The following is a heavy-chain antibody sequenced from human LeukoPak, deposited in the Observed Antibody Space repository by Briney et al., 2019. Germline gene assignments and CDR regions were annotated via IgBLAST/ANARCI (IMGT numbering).Heavy chain of an antibody. Sequence: ASVKVSCKASGYTFTGYYMHWGRHAPGQRLGRMGWISPNSGGSSYAQKFQGRVTMTRDPSISTAHRELGMRRSDEPPAYYGAKVIYCGGDCSPLQNWGQGTLVTVSP. V-gene: IGHV1-2*02. CDR2: ISPNSGGS. CDR1: GYTFTGYY. D-gene: IGHD2-21*02. CDR3: AKVIYCGGDCSPLQN. J-gene: IGHJ1*01.